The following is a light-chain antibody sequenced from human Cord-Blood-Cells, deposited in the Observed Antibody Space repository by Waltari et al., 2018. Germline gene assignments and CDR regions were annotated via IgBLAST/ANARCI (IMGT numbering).Light chain of an antibody. V-gene: IGLV2-11*01. CDR3: CSYAGSYTLV. CDR1: SSYVGGYHY. J-gene: IGLJ2*01. CDR2: DVS. Sequence: QSALTQPRSVSGSPGPPVTISCPGTSSYVGGYHYVPWYQQHPGKAPQLMIYDVSKRPSGVPDRCSGSKSGNTASLTISGLQAEDEADYYCCSYAGSYTLVFGGGTKLTVL.